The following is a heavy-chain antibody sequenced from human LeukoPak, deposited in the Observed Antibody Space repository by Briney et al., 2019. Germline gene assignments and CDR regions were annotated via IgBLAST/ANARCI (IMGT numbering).Heavy chain of an antibody. D-gene: IGHD4-23*01. CDR2: IYYSGST. CDR3: ARDPYGGNNWFDP. J-gene: IGHJ5*02. V-gene: IGHV4-59*05. CDR1: GGSISYYY. Sequence: SETLSLTCTVSGGSISYYYWSWIRQPPGKGLEWIGSIYYSGSTYYNPSLKSRVTISVDTSKNQFSLKLSSVTAADTAVYYCARDPYGGNNWFDPWGQGTLVTVSS.